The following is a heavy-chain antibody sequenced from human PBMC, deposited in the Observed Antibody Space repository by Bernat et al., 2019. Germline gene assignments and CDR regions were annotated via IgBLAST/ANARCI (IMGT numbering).Heavy chain of an antibody. D-gene: IGHD2-15*01. CDR1: GGSISSSSYY. CDR3: ARQGGYCNGGTCDPYWYFDL. V-gene: IGHV4-39*01. CDR2: IYYSGSS. Sequence: QLQLQESGPGLVKPSETLSLTCTVSGGSISSSSYYWGWIRQPPGKGLEWIGSIYYSGSSDDNPSLKSRVTISVDTSKNQFSLKLNSVTAADTAVYYCARQGGYCNGGTCDPYWYFDLWGRGTLVTVSS. J-gene: IGHJ2*01.